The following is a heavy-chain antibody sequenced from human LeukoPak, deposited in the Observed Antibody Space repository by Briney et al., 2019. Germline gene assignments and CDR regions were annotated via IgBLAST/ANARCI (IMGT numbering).Heavy chain of an antibody. D-gene: IGHD3-22*01. CDR3: AKDARGYYEVEYFQH. J-gene: IGHJ1*01. CDR2: ICGSGGST. CDR1: GFTFSSYA. V-gene: IGHV3-23*01. Sequence: GGSLRLSCAASGFTFSSYAMSWVRQAPGKGLEWVSAICGSGGSTYYADSVKGRFTISRDNSKDTLYLQMNSLRAEDTAVYYCAKDARGYYEVEYFQHWGQGTLVTVSS.